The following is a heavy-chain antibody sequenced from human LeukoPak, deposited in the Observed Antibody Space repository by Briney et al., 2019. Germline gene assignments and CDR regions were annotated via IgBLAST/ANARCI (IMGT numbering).Heavy chain of an antibody. D-gene: IGHD3-16*01. V-gene: IGHV3-21*01. CDR1: GFDFNSYD. CDR2: ISSSSSYI. Sequence: PGGSLSLSCVGPGFDFNSYDINWFGQAPGKGLDWVSSISSSSSYIYSAESTKGRFTISRDNANGSVFLQMSSLRPEDTAVHYCARRGGLSSGRSFDHWGQGTLVTVSS. J-gene: IGHJ4*02. CDR3: ARRGGLSSGRSFDH.